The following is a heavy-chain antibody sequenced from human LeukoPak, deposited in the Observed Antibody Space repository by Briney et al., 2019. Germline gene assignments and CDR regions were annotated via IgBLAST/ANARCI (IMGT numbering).Heavy chain of an antibody. CDR2: IIPIFGTA. D-gene: IGHD3-9*01. CDR1: GGTFSSYA. Sequence: SVKVSCKASGGTFSSYAISWVRQAPGQGLEWMGGIIPIFGTANYAQKFQGSVTITADESTSTAYMELSSLRSEDTAVYYCARYYDILTGSHNWFDPWGQGTLVTVSS. V-gene: IGHV1-69*13. CDR3: ARYYDILTGSHNWFDP. J-gene: IGHJ5*02.